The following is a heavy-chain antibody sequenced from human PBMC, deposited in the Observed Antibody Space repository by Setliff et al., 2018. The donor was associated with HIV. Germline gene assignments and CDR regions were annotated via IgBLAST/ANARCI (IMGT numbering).Heavy chain of an antibody. Sequence: PSETLSLTCVVSDDSFSNYDWTWIRQSPGKTLEWIGYISSSRITNYNPSLRSRVTISIETSNTRFSLWLRSATAADTATYFCARLGRAIDDGGSSLRLDFWGQGMLVTVSS. V-gene: IGHV4-4*09. CDR1: DDSFSNYD. D-gene: IGHD2-21*01. CDR2: ISSSRIT. J-gene: IGHJ4*02. CDR3: ARLGRAIDDGGSSLRLDF.